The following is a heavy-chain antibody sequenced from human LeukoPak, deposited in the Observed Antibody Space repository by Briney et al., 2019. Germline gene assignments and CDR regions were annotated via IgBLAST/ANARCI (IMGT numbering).Heavy chain of an antibody. V-gene: IGHV4-59*01. D-gene: IGHD3-10*01. CDR2: IYYSGST. Sequence: KSSETLSLTCTVSGGSISSYYWSWIRQPPGKGLEWIGYIYYSGSTNYNPSLKSRVTISVDTSKNQFSLKLSSVTAAGTAVYYCARQFSGSYFRSDWFDPWGQGTLVTVSS. J-gene: IGHJ5*02. CDR1: GGSISSYY. CDR3: ARQFSGSYFRSDWFDP.